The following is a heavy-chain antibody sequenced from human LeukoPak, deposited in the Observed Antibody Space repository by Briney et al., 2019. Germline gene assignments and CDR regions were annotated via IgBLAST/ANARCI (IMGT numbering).Heavy chain of an antibody. V-gene: IGHV4-31*03. CDR3: ARGGGSYQNNWFDS. CDR2: IYYSGST. D-gene: IGHD1-26*01. J-gene: IGHJ5*01. CDR1: GGSISSGGYY. Sequence: PSETLSLTCTVSGGSISSGGYYWSWIRQHPGKGLEWIGYIYYSGSTYYNPSLKSRVTISVDTSKNQFSLKLSSVTAADTAVYYCARGGGSYQNNWFDSWGQGTLVTVSS.